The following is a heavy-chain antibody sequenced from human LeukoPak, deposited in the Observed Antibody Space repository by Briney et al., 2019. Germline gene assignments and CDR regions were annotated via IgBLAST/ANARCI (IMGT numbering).Heavy chain of an antibody. CDR1: GGSFSGYY. CDR3: ARFNGVATIRSLISDAFDI. J-gene: IGHJ3*02. V-gene: IGHV4-34*01. CDR2: INHSGST. Sequence: SETLSLTCAVYGGSFSGYYWSWIRQPQGKELEGIGEINHSGSTNYNPSLKSRVTISVDTSKNQFSLKLSSVTAADTAVYYCARFNGVATIRSLISDAFDIWGQGTMVTVSS. D-gene: IGHD5-24*01.